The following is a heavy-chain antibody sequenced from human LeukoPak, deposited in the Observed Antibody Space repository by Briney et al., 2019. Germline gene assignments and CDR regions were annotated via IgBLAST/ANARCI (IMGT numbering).Heavy chain of an antibody. Sequence: GGSLRLSCAASGFTFSSYAMHWVRQAPGKGLEWVSVISYDGSNKYYADSVKGRFTISRDNSKNTLYLQMNSLRAEDTAVYYCARESPGELSSYFDYWGQGTLVTVSS. CDR2: ISYDGSNK. CDR3: ARESPGELSSYFDY. J-gene: IGHJ4*02. CDR1: GFTFSSYA. D-gene: IGHD3-16*02. V-gene: IGHV3-30-3*01.